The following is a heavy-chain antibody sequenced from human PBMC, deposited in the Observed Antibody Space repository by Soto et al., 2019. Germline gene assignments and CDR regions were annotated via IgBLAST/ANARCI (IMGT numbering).Heavy chain of an antibody. CDR2: IYSGGST. Sequence: EVQLVESGGGLIQPGGSLRLSCAASGFTVSSYYMSWVRQAPGKGLEWVAVIYSGGSTYYADSVKGRFTISRENSQNTLYLQRNSLSAEDTAVYYCARNYVSTAGGAFDIWGQGTMVTVSS. D-gene: IGHD3-22*01. J-gene: IGHJ3*02. CDR1: GFTVSSYY. V-gene: IGHV3-53*01. CDR3: ARNYVSTAGGAFDI.